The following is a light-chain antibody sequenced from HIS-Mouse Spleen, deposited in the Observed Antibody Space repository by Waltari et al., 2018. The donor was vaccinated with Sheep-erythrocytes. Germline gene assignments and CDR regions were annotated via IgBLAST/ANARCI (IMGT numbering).Light chain of an antibody. CDR2: EGS. V-gene: IGLV2-23*01. Sequence: QSALTQPASVSGSPGPSITISCPGTSRDVGSYNLVSWYQQHPGKAPKLMIYEGSKRPSGVSNRFSGSKSGNTASLTISGLQAEDEADYYCCSYAGSSTPWVFGGGTKLTVL. CDR3: CSYAGSSTPWV. CDR1: SRDVGSYNL. J-gene: IGLJ3*02.